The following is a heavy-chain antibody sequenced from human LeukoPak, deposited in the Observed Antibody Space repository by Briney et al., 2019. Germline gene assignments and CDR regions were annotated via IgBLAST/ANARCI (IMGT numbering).Heavy chain of an antibody. CDR1: GFTFSDYY. D-gene: IGHD6-6*01. CDR2: ISSSGSTI. V-gene: IGHV3-11*01. Sequence: GGSVRLSCAASGFTFSDYYMSWIRQAPGKGLEWVSYISSSGSTIYYADSVKGRFTISRDNAKNSLYLQMNSLRAEDTAVYYCARASKGEQLVLPMDAFDIWGQGTMVTVSS. J-gene: IGHJ3*02. CDR3: ARASKGEQLVLPMDAFDI.